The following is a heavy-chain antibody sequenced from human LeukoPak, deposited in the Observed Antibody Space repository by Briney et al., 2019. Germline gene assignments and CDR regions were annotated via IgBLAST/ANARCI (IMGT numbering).Heavy chain of an antibody. V-gene: IGHV1-2*02. CDR1: GYTFTGCY. Sequence: ASVKVSCKASGYTFTGCYLHWVRQAPGQGLEWMGWINPNSGGTNYAQKFQGRVTMTRDTSISTAYMELSRLRSDDTAVFYCASDSYGDYYFDYWGQGTLVTVSS. CDR2: INPNSGGT. J-gene: IGHJ4*02. CDR3: ASDSYGDYYFDY. D-gene: IGHD4-17*01.